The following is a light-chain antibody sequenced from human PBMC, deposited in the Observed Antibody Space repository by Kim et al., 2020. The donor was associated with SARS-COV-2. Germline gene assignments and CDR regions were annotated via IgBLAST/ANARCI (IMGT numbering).Light chain of an antibody. CDR1: QSVSSSY. CDR2: DAS. Sequence: SPGERATLSCRASQSVSSSYSAWYQQKPGQAPRLLIYDASSRATVIPDRFSGSGSGTDFTLTISRLEPEDFAVYYCQQYGSSPQTFGQGTKVDIK. J-gene: IGKJ1*01. V-gene: IGKV3-20*01. CDR3: QQYGSSPQT.